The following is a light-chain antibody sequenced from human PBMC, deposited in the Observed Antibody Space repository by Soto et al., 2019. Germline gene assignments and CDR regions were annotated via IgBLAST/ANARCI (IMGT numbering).Light chain of an antibody. V-gene: IGKV3-11*01. CDR1: QSVSSY. Sequence: EIVLTQSPATLSLSPGERATLSCRASQSVSSYLAWYQQKPGQAPRLLIYDAYNRATGIPARFSGSGSWTDFTLTISSLEPEDFAVYYCQQRSNWPPGTFGPGTKVDIK. J-gene: IGKJ3*01. CDR3: QQRSNWPPGT. CDR2: DAY.